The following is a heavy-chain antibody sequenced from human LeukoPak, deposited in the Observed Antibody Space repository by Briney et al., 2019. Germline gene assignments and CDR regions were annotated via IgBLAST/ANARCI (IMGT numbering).Heavy chain of an antibody. Sequence: NPSETLSLTCAVSVYSIGTGYYWGWLRPPPGKGLEWIGSIYHSGHTYYNPSLKRRVTISVDTSKNQFSLRLSSVTAAVTAFYYCARSDILTGYYGTDDYWGQGTLVTVSS. CDR2: IYHSGHT. V-gene: IGHV4-38-2*01. CDR1: VYSIGTGYY. J-gene: IGHJ4*02. D-gene: IGHD3-9*01. CDR3: ARSDILTGYYGTDDY.